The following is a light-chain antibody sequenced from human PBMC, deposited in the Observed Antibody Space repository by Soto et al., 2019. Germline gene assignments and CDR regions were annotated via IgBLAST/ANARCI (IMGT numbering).Light chain of an antibody. Sequence: EVVLTQSPATLSLSPGEGATLSCRASQSVSSYLAWYQQKPDQAPRLLIYDASNRATGIPARFSGSGSGTDLTLTISGLEPEDFAVYYCQQHSTWPPAFGGRTKLEIK. CDR2: DAS. CDR1: QSVSSY. V-gene: IGKV3-11*01. CDR3: QQHSTWPPA. J-gene: IGKJ4*01.